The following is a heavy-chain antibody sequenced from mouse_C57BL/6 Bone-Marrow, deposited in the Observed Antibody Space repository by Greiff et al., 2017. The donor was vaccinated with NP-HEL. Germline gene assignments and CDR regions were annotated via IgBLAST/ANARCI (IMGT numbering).Heavy chain of an antibody. D-gene: IGHD2-3*01. V-gene: IGHV1-76*01. CDR3: AIDGYYNY. Sequence: VKLQESGAELVRPGASVKLSCKASGYTFTDYYINWVKQRPGQGLEWIARIYPGSGNTYYNEKFKGKATLTAEKSSSTAYMQLSSLTSEDSAVYFCAIDGYYNYWGQGTTLTVSS. J-gene: IGHJ2*01. CDR2: IYPGSGNT. CDR1: GYTFTDYY.